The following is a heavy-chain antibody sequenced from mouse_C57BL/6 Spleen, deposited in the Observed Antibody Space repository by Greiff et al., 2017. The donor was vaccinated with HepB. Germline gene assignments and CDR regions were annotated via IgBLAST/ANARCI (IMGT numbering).Heavy chain of an antibody. Sequence: VQLQQSGAELARPGASVKLSCKASGYTFTSYGISWVKQRTGQGLEWIGEIYPRSGNTYYNEKFKGKATLTADKSSSTAYMELRSLTSEDSAVYFCAIYYYGSSLYYFDYWGQGTTLAVAS. J-gene: IGHJ2*01. CDR3: AIYYYGSSLYYFDY. CDR1: GYTFTSYG. V-gene: IGHV1-81*01. D-gene: IGHD1-1*01. CDR2: IYPRSGNT.